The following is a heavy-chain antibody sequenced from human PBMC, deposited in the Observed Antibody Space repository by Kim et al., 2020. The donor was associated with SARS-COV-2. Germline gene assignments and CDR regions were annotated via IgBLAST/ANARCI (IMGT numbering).Heavy chain of an antibody. CDR1: GGSISSYY. CDR3: ARPRFMVRGVRGDDYGMDV. V-gene: IGHV4-59*08. J-gene: IGHJ6*02. D-gene: IGHD3-10*01. CDR2: IYYSGST. Sequence: SETLSLTCTVSGGSISSYYWSWIRQPPGKGLEWIGYIYYSGSTNYNPSLKSRVTISVDTSKNQFSLKLSSVTAADTAVYYCARPRFMVRGVRGDDYGMDVWGQGTTVTVSS.